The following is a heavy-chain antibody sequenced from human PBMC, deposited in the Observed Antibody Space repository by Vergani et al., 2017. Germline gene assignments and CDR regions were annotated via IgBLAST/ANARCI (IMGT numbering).Heavy chain of an antibody. CDR1: GFTFSDYD. D-gene: IGHD6-19*01. V-gene: IGHV3-11*06. CDR2: ISSISSYT. J-gene: IGHJ4*02. Sequence: QVQLVESGGGLVKPGGSLRLSCAASGFTFSDYDMSWIRQAPGKGLEWVSYISSISSYTNYADSVKGRFTISRDNAKNSLYLQMNSLGAEDTAVYYCARIQYSSGWYYDYWGQGTLVTVSS. CDR3: ARIQYSSGWYYDY.